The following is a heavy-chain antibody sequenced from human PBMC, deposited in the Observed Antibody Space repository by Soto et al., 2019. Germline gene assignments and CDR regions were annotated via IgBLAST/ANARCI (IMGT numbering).Heavy chain of an antibody. V-gene: IGHV4-39*01. J-gene: IGHJ6*02. D-gene: IGHD4-17*01. CDR1: GGSISSSSYY. CDR3: ARLGGVVYGEDHYYGMDV. CDR2: IYYSGST. Sequence: SETLSLTCTVSGGSISSSSYYWGWIRQPPGKGLEWIGSIYYSGSTYYNPSLKSRVTISVDTSKNQFSLKLSSVTAADTAVYYCARLGGVVYGEDHYYGMDVWGQGTTVTGSS.